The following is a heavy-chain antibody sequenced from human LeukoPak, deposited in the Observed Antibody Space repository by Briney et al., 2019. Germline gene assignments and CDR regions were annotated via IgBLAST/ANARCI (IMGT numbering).Heavy chain of an antibody. CDR1: GFTFSSYE. D-gene: IGHD6-13*01. J-gene: IGHJ6*03. V-gene: IGHV3-48*03. Sequence: GGPLRLSCAASGFTFSSYEMNWVRKAPGKGLEWVSYISSSGSTIYYADSVKGRFTISRDNAKNSLYLQMNSLRAEDTAVYYCARAAAGIGYYYYYMDVWGKGTTVTISS. CDR2: ISSSGSTI. CDR3: ARAAAGIGYYYYYMDV.